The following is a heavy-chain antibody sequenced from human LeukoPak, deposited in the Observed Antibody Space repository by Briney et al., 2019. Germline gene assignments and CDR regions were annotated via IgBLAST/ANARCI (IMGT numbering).Heavy chain of an antibody. CDR1: GFTFSSYG. CDR3: AKEIRVLAAAGTFDY. Sequence: GGSLRLSCAASGFTFSSYGMHWVRQAPGKGLEWVAFIRYDGSDKYYPDSVKGRFTISRDNSKNMLYLQMNSLRAEDTAVYYCAKEIRVLAAAGTFDYWGQGTLVTVSS. J-gene: IGHJ4*02. V-gene: IGHV3-30*02. D-gene: IGHD6-13*01. CDR2: IRYDGSDK.